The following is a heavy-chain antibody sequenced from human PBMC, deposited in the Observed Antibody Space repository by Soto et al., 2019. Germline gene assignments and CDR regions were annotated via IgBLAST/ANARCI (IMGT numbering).Heavy chain of an antibody. J-gene: IGHJ4*02. CDR3: AREGDQYSYGKKTLDY. CDR1: GFTFSSYA. CDR2: ISYDGSNK. V-gene: IGHV3-30-3*01. D-gene: IGHD5-18*01. Sequence: PGGSLRLSCAASGFTFSSYAMHWVRQAPGKGLEWVAVISYDGSNKYYADSVKGRFTISRDNSKNTLYLQMNSLRAEDTAVYYCAREGDQYSYGKKTLDYWGQGTLVTVSS.